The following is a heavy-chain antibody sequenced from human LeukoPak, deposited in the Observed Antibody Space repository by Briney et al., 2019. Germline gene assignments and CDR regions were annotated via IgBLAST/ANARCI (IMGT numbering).Heavy chain of an antibody. CDR3: ARGQTILSH. CDR2: IYYSGST. V-gene: IGHV4-39*01. Sequence: SETLSLTCTVSGGSISSSSYYWGWIRQPPGKGLEWIGSIYYSGSTYYNPSLKSRVTISVDTSKNQFSLKLSSVTAADTAVYYCARGQTILSHWGQGTLVTVSS. D-gene: IGHD3-3*01. CDR1: GGSISSSSYY. J-gene: IGHJ4*02.